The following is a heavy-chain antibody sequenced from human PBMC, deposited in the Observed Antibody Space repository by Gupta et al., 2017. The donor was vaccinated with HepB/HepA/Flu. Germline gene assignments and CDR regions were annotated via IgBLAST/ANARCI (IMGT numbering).Heavy chain of an antibody. J-gene: IGHJ3*02. CDR2: ISYDGSNK. CDR1: GFTFSSYA. D-gene: IGHD3-22*01. CDR3: ARDLGANYYDSTGHAFDI. Sequence: QVQLVESGGGVVQPGRSLRLSCAPSGFTFSSYAMHCVRQAPGKGLEWVAVISYDGSNKYYADSVKGRFTISRDNSKNTLYLQMNSLRAEDTAVYYCARDLGANYYDSTGHAFDIWGQGTMVTVSS. V-gene: IGHV3-30-3*01.